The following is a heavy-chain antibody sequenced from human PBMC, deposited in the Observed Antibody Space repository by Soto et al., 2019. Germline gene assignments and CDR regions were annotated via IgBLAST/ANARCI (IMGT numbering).Heavy chain of an antibody. CDR2: ISWDGGST. J-gene: IGHJ4*02. CDR3: AKGGVVTAIPFDY. D-gene: IGHD2-21*02. V-gene: IGHV3-43*01. Sequence: EVQLVESGGVVVQPGGSLRLSFAASGFTFDDYTMHWVRKAPGKGLEWVSLISWDGGSTYYADSVKGRFTISRDNSKNSLYLQMNSLRTEDTALYYCAKGGVVTAIPFDYWGQGTLVTVSS. CDR1: GFTFDDYT.